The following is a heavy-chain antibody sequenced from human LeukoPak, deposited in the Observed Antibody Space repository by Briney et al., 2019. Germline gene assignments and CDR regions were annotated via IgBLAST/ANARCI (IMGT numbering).Heavy chain of an antibody. D-gene: IGHD3-10*01. V-gene: IGHV1-2*06. CDR1: GYTFTGYY. Sequence: ASVKVSCKASGYTFTGYYMHWVRQAPGQGLEWMGRINPNSGGTNYAQKFQGRVTMTRDTSISTAYMELSRLRSDDTAVYYCARTGVLLWFGESYFDYWGQGTLVTVSS. J-gene: IGHJ4*02. CDR2: INPNSGGT. CDR3: ARTGVLLWFGESYFDY.